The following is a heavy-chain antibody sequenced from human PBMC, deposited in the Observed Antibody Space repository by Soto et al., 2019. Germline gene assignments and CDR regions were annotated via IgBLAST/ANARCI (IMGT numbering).Heavy chain of an antibody. V-gene: IGHV3-48*01. CDR3: ARDENYYDSSGHRDGMDV. D-gene: IGHD3-22*01. CDR2: ISSSSSTI. Sequence: EVQLVESGGGLVQPGGSLRPSCAASGFTFSSYSMNWVRQAPGKGLEWVSYISSSSSTIYYADSVKGRFTISRDNAKNSLYLQMNSLRAEDTAVYYCARDENYYDSSGHRDGMDVWGQGTTVTVSS. J-gene: IGHJ6*02. CDR1: GFTFSSYS.